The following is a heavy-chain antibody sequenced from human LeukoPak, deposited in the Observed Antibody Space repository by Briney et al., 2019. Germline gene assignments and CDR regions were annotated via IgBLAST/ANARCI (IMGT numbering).Heavy chain of an antibody. D-gene: IGHD3-16*02. V-gene: IGHV4-28*05. CDR2: IFYSGSI. J-gene: IGHJ4*02. CDR1: GYSISSSNW. CDR3: ARGRPPSFFDY. Sequence: PSDTLSLTCAVSGYSISSSNWWGWIRQPPGKGLEWIGYIFYSGSIYYNPSLKSRVTISLDTSKNQFSLSLSSVTAADTAVYYCARGRPPSFFDYWGQGTLVTVSS.